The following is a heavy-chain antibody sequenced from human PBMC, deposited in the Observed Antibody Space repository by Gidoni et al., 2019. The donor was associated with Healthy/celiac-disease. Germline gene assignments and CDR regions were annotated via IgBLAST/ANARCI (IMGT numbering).Heavy chain of an antibody. Sequence: QVQLVESGGGVVQPGRSLRLSCAASGFTFSSYAMHWVRQAPGKGLEWVAVISYDGSNKYYADSVKGRFTISRDNSKNTLYLQMNSLRAEDTAVYYCARGQPNTYYYGSGRGYWGQGTLVTVSS. D-gene: IGHD3-10*01. J-gene: IGHJ4*02. V-gene: IGHV3-30-3*01. CDR3: ARGQPNTYYYGSGRGY. CDR2: ISYDGSNK. CDR1: GFTFSSYA.